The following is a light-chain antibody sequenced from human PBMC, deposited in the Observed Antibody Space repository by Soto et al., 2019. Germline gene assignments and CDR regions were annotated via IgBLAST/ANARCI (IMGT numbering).Light chain of an antibody. V-gene: IGKV3-15*01. CDR1: QSVSSN. CDR3: QQYNNWPPLT. CDR2: GAS. Sequence: EIVMTQSPATLSVSAGETATLSCRASQSVSSNLAWYQQKPGQAPRLLIYGASTRATGTPARFSGSGSGIEFTLTISSLQSEDFAVYYCQQYNNWPPLTFGGGTKVEIK. J-gene: IGKJ4*01.